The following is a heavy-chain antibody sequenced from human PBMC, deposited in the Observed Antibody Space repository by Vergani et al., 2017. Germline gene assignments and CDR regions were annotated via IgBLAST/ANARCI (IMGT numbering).Heavy chain of an antibody. Sequence: QVQLQESGPGLVKPSQTLSLTCTVSGSSISSGDYYWSWIRQPAGKGLEWIGRIYTSGSTNYNPSLKSRVTISVDTSKNQFSLKLSSVTAADTAVYYCAKVLAVRGVPGWFDPWGQGTLVTVSS. D-gene: IGHD3-10*01. CDR1: GSSISSGDYY. V-gene: IGHV4-61*02. CDR3: AKVLAVRGVPGWFDP. J-gene: IGHJ5*02. CDR2: IYTSGST.